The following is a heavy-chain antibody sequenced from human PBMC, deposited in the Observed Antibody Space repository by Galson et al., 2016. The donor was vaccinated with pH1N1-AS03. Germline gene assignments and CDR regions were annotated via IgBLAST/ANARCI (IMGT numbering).Heavy chain of an antibody. Sequence: ETLSLTCTVSGDSISSYYWSWIRQPPGKGLEWLGYMFYSGSTKYNSSLKSRVSISGDTSKNQISLKLTSVTAADTAVYYCARAPLYCDYVLDYWGPGTLVTVSS. J-gene: IGHJ4*02. CDR1: GDSISSYY. CDR3: ARAPLYCDYVLDY. CDR2: MFYSGST. D-gene: IGHD4-17*01. V-gene: IGHV4-59*01.